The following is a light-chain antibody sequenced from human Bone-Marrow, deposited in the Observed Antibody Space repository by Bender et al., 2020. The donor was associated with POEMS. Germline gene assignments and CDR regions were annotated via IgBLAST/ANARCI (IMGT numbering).Light chain of an antibody. J-gene: IGLJ2*01. CDR3: QAWDSNTAAV. CDR1: KLGDKY. V-gene: IGLV3-1*01. CDR2: QNN. Sequence: SYELTQSPSVSVSPGQTASITCSGDKLGDKYACWYQQKPGQSPVLVIYQNNNRPSGVPERFSGSNSGNTATLTISGTQAMDEAEYHCQAWDSNTAAVFGGGTKLTVL.